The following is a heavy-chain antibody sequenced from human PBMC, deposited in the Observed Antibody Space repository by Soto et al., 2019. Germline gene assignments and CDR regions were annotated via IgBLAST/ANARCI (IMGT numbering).Heavy chain of an antibody. Sequence: SETLSLTCSVSGGSISSYYWSWIRQPPGKGLEWIGDIYYSGSTNYNPSLKSRVTIPVDTSKNQFSLNLISVTAADTAVYYCARPSGYSSNWYPFDIWGQGTMVTVSS. CDR1: GGSISSYY. CDR2: IYYSGST. CDR3: ARPSGYSSNWYPFDI. D-gene: IGHD6-13*01. J-gene: IGHJ3*02. V-gene: IGHV4-59*08.